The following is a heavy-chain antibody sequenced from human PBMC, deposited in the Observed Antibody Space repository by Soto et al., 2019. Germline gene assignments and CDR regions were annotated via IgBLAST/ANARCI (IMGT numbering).Heavy chain of an antibody. CDR1: GGTFSSYT. CDR2: IIPILGIA. CDR3: ATDCSGWYSKGYYGMDV. J-gene: IGHJ6*02. Sequence: SVKVSCKASGGTFSSYTISWVRQAPGQGLEWMGRIIPILGIANYAQKFQGRVTITADTSTGTAYMELSSLRSEDTAVYYCATDCSGWYSKGYYGMDVWGQGTTVTVSS. V-gene: IGHV1-69*04. D-gene: IGHD6-19*01.